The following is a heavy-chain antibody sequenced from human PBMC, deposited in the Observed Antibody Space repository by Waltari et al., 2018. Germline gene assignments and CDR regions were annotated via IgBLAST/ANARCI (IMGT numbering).Heavy chain of an antibody. D-gene: IGHD2-8*02. V-gene: IGHV4-38-2*02. J-gene: IGHJ3*02. CDR3: ARSEGYCSGGVCSNI. CDR2: VYHSGST. CDR1: GYSISSGYY. Sequence: QVHLQESGPGLVKPSEPLSLTCTVSGYSISSGYYLAWIRKPPGKGLKWIGAVYHSGSTYYNPSLKSRVTISVDTSKNHFSLRLSSVTAADTAVYYCARSEGYCSGGVCSNIWGQGTMVTVSS.